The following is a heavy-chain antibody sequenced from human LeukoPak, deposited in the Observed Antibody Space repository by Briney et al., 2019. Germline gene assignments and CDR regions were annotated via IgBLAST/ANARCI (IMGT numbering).Heavy chain of an antibody. D-gene: IGHD3-22*01. J-gene: IGHJ3*02. CDR1: GFTLDDYA. Sequence: GGSLRLSCAASGFTLDDYAMHWVRQAPGKGLEWVSGISWNSGSIGYANSVKGRFTISRDNARNSLYLQMNSLRAEDTALYYCAKDYYDTISYDAFDIWGQGTMVTVSS. V-gene: IGHV3-9*01. CDR2: ISWNSGSI. CDR3: AKDYYDTISYDAFDI.